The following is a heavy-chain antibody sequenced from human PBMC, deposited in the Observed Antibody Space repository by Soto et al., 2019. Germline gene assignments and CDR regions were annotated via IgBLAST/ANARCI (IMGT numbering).Heavy chain of an antibody. Sequence: QVRLEQSGPEVKKTGASVKVSCKASGYPFTSYGIGWVRHAPGQGLEWMGWINIYSGDANYAQSFQDRVTMTRDTSPNTVYMEVRTLRSDDTAVYYCARALYYYDNSGLAYWGQGTLVTVSS. CDR1: GYPFTSYG. CDR3: ARALYYYDNSGLAY. CDR2: INIYSGDA. D-gene: IGHD3-22*01. J-gene: IGHJ4*02. V-gene: IGHV1-18*01.